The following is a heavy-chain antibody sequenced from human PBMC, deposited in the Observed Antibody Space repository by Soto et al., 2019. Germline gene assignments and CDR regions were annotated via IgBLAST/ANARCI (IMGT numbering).Heavy chain of an antibody. CDR3: AKDQGIAASHGVD. Sequence: QVQLVESGGGVVQPGTSLRLSCAASGFTFNNYGMHWVRQAPGTGLEWVATISNDGRDKYYADSVKGRLTISRDNSKNTLYPQMNSLRAEDTAVYYCAKDQGIAASHGVDWGQGTLVTVSS. CDR2: ISNDGRDK. D-gene: IGHD6-13*01. V-gene: IGHV3-30*18. J-gene: IGHJ3*01. CDR1: GFTFNNYG.